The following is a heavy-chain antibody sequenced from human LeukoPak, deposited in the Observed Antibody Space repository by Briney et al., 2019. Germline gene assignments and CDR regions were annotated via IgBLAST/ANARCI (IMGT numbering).Heavy chain of an antibody. CDR1: GFTFSRHW. CDR3: AREVITVTFGGLFFDP. CDR2: IKQDGSEK. D-gene: IGHD3-16*01. V-gene: IGHV3-7*05. J-gene: IGHJ5*02. Sequence: GGSLRLSCVASGFTFSRHWMSWVRQVPGRGLEWVANIKQDGSEKYYLDSVKGRFTISRDNAKNSLYLQMISLRAEDTAVYFCAREVITVTFGGLFFDPSGQGTLVTVSS.